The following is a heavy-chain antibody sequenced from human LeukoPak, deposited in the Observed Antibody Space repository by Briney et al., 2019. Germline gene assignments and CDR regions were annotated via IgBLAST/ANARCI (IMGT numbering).Heavy chain of an antibody. J-gene: IGHJ4*02. CDR2: MGGSGDSP. CDR3: ARDWSADY. CDR1: GFTFSPYA. V-gene: IGHV3-23*01. Sequence: GGSLRLSCTASGFTFSPYAMTWVRQAPGKGLEWVSAMGGSGDSPKYADSVKGRFTMSRDSSKNTVYLQMNSLRPEDTAVYYCARDWSADYWGQGTLVTVSS.